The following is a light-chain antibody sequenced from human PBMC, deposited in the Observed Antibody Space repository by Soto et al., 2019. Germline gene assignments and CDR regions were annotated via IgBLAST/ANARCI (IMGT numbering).Light chain of an antibody. V-gene: IGLV2-14*01. Sequence: QSVLTQPASVSGSPGRSITIACSGTRDDIGAYDYVSWYQQHPGNAPKLLVYEVTNRPSGVSDRFSGSKSGNTASLTISGLQAEDEADYYCNSYTNSSAVVFGGGT. CDR2: EVT. CDR3: NSYTNSSAVV. CDR1: RDDIGAYDY. J-gene: IGLJ2*01.